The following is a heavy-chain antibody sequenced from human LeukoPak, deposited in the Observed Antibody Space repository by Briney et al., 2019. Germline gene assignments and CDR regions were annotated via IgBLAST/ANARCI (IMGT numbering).Heavy chain of an antibody. CDR2: INPNSGGT. J-gene: IGHJ2*01. D-gene: IGHD6-19*01. Sequence: GASVRVSCKASGYTFTGYYMHWVRQAPGQGLEWMGWINPNSGGTNYAQKFQGRVTMTRDTSISTAYMELSRLRSDDTAVYYCARDISSGFMGWYFDLWGRGTLVTVSS. CDR3: ARDISSGFMGWYFDL. CDR1: GYTFTGYY. V-gene: IGHV1-2*02.